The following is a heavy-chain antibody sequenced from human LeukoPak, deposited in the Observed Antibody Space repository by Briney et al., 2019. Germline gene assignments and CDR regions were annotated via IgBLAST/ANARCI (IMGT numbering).Heavy chain of an antibody. D-gene: IGHD5-18*01. J-gene: IGHJ4*02. CDR2: MNPNSGNT. V-gene: IGHV1-8*01. CDR1: GYTFTSYD. CDR3: ARRSYGYTAWGGDFDY. Sequence: ASVKVSCKASGYTFTSYDINWVRQATGQGLEWMGWMNPNSGNTGYAQKFQGRATMTRNTSISTAYMELSSLRSEDTAVYYCARRSYGYTAWGGDFDYWGQGTLVTVSS.